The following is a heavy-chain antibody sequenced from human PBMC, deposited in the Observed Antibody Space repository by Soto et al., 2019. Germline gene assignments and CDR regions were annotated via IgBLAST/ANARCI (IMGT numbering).Heavy chain of an antibody. Sequence: SETLSLTCAVYGGSFSGYYWSWIRQPPGKGLEWIGEINHSGSTNYNPSLKSRVTISVDTSKNQFSLKLSSVTAADTAVYYCARVGLAVADTTFDYWGQGTLVTVSS. V-gene: IGHV4-34*01. CDR3: ARVGLAVADTTFDY. D-gene: IGHD6-19*01. J-gene: IGHJ4*02. CDR1: GGSFSGYY. CDR2: INHSGST.